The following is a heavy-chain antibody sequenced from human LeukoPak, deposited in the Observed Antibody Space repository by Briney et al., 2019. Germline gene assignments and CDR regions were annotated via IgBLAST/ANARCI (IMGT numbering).Heavy chain of an antibody. CDR3: ARATVYVYYCYYGMDV. Sequence: GGSLRLSCAASGFTFSSYSMNWVRQAPGKGLEWVSSISSSSSYIYYADSVKGRFTISRDNARNSLYLQMNSLRAEDTAVYYCARATVYVYYCYYGMDVWGQGTTVTVSS. V-gene: IGHV3-21*01. CDR1: GFTFSSYS. CDR2: ISSSSSYI. J-gene: IGHJ6*02. D-gene: IGHD4-17*01.